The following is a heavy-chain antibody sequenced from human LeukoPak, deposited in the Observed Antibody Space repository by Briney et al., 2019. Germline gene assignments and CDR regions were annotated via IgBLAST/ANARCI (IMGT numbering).Heavy chain of an antibody. D-gene: IGHD3-16*02. J-gene: IGHJ4*02. Sequence: GGSLRLSCAASGFSFSTYSMSWVRQAPGKGLEWVGFIRSKAYGGTIENAASVRGRFIISRDDSKSIAYLQMNSLRAEDTAVYYCAKDRQPRPVWGNSRSPLDYWGQGTLVTVSS. CDR1: GFSFSTYS. CDR2: IRSKAYGGTI. V-gene: IGHV3-71*01. CDR3: AKDRQPRPVWGNSRSPLDY.